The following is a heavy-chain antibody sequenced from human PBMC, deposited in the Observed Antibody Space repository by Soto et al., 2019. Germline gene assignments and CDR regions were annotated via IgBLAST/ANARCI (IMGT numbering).Heavy chain of an antibody. CDR1: GGSISSYY. V-gene: IGHV4-59*01. CDR3: AREGVWYSGSYYGWYFDL. Sequence: QVQLQESGPGLVKPSETLSLTCTVSGGSISSYYWSWIRQPPGKGLEWIGYIYYSGSTNYNPSLKSRVTISVDTSKNQFSLKLSSVTAADTAVYYCAREGVWYSGSYYGWYFDLWGRGTLVTVSS. D-gene: IGHD1-26*01. CDR2: IYYSGST. J-gene: IGHJ2*01.